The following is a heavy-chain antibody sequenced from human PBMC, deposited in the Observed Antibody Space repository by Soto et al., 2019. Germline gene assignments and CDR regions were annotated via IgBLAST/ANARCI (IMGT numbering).Heavy chain of an antibody. CDR1: GFSFSDYD. CDR2: IGAARDP. V-gene: IGHV3-13*05. CDR3: AKGGGELLGRRVLSPLLYGYYFDY. Sequence: GGSLRLSCTASGFSFSDYDMHWVRQVPGKGLEWVSTIGAARDPYYTGAVKHRFTISRENARNSMFLQMNSVTVGDTAIYYCAKGGGELLGRRVLSPLLYGYYFDYWGQGTLVTVSS. D-gene: IGHD1-26*01. J-gene: IGHJ4*02.